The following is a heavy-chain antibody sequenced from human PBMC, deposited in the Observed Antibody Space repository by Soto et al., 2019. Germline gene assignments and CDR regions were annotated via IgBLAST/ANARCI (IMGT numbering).Heavy chain of an antibody. CDR2: INAGNGNT. D-gene: IGHD6-13*01. V-gene: IGHV1-3*01. Sequence: ASVKVSCKASGYTFTSYAMHWVRQAPGQRLEWMGWINAGNGNTKYSQKFQGRVTITRDTSASTAYMELSSLRSEDTAVYYCARVVPNAYSSSWYVGFDPGGQGTLVTVSS. CDR1: GYTFTSYA. J-gene: IGHJ5*02. CDR3: ARVVPNAYSSSWYVGFDP.